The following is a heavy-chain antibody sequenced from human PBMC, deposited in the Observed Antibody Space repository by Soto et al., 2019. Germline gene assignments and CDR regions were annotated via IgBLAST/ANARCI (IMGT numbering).Heavy chain of an antibody. Sequence: GGSLRLSCAASGFTFSNAWMSWVRQAPGKGLEWVGRIKSKTDGGTTDYAAPVKGRFTISRDDSKNTLYLQMNSLKTEDTAVYYCSRSGSYAAVYYYYYGMDVWGQGTTVPSP. D-gene: IGHD1-26*01. CDR1: GFTFSNAW. J-gene: IGHJ6*02. V-gene: IGHV3-15*01. CDR3: SRSGSYAAVYYYYYGMDV. CDR2: IKSKTDGGTT.